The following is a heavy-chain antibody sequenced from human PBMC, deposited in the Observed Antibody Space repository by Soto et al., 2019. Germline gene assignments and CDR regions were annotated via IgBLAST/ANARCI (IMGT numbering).Heavy chain of an antibody. V-gene: IGHV1-69*04. CDR2: IIPILGIA. J-gene: IGHJ3*02. CDR3: ARDENDDAFDI. D-gene: IGHD1-1*01. Sequence: SSVKVSCKGSGGTFSSYTISWVRQAPGQGLEWMGRIIPILGIANYAQKFQGRVTITADKSTSTAYMELSSLRSEDTAVYYCARDENDDAFDIWGQGTMVTVSS. CDR1: GGTFSSYT.